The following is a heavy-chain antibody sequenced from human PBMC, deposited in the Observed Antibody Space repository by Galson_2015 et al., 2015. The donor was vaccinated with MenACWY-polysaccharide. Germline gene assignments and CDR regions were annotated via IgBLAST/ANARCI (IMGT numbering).Heavy chain of an antibody. CDR1: GFTFSSYW. CDR3: ARVQGGYSNDWHHPYYFDY. V-gene: IGHV3-74*01. D-gene: IGHD6-13*01. CDR2: IISDFIIT. J-gene: IGHJ4*02. Sequence: SLRLSCAASGFTFSSYWLHWVRQVPVNFLLLVSRIISDFIITIYSDSFNFLFTISRDNAKNTLHLQMNSLRVEDTAVYYCARVQGGYSNDWHHPYYFDYWGQGTLVTVSS.